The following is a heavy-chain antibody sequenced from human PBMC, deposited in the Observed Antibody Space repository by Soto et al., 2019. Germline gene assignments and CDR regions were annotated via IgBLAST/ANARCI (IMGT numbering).Heavy chain of an antibody. Sequence: QVQLQESGPGLVKPSQTLSLTCTVSGGSISSGNYYWSWIRQPPGTGLEWIGYIYYSGSTYYNPSLKGRIXXXVXXSTNQCSLELSSVTAADTAGYYCAIYGGISVYFDYWRQGTLVTVSS. V-gene: IGHV4-30-4*01. D-gene: IGHD4-17*01. CDR2: IYYSGST. J-gene: IGHJ4*02. CDR1: GGSISSGNYY. CDR3: AIYGGISVYFDY.